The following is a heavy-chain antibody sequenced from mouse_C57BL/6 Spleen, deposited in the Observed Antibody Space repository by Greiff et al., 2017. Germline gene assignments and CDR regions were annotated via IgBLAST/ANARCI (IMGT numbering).Heavy chain of an antibody. Sequence: LQQSGAELVRPGASVKMSCKASGYTFTSYNMHWVKQTPRQGLEWIGAIYPGNGDTSYNQKSKGKATLTVDKSSSTAYMQLSSLTSEDSAVYFCARSDYGSSPAWFAYWGQGTLVTVSA. CDR1: GYTFTSYN. J-gene: IGHJ3*01. CDR2: IYPGNGDT. V-gene: IGHV1-12*01. CDR3: ARSDYGSSPAWFAY. D-gene: IGHD1-1*01.